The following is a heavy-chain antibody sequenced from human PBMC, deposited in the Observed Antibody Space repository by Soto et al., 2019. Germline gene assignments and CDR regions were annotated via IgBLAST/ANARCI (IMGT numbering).Heavy chain of an antibody. CDR1: GGSISSSDYY. CDR3: ASSSRFDSSGYPWGYFDY. D-gene: IGHD3-22*01. J-gene: IGHJ4*02. CDR2: ISYSGST. V-gene: IGHV4-30-4*01. Sequence: SETLSLTCTVSGGSISSSDYYWSWIRQSPGKGLEWIGYISYSGSTYYNPSLKSRITISVDTSKNQFSLKLSSVTAADTAVYYCASSSRFDSSGYPWGYFDYWGQGSLVTVPS.